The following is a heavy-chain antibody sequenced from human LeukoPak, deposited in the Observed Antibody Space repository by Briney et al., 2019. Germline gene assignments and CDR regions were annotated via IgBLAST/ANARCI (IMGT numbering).Heavy chain of an antibody. Sequence: GGSLRLSCAASGFSFSTYGVHWVRQAPGKGLEWVAIVWYDGNNKYYADSVKGRFTISRDNSKNTVYLQMSSLRAEDTAVYYCARGAYKSAAGFDPWGQGTLVTVSS. D-gene: IGHD6-13*01. J-gene: IGHJ5*02. V-gene: IGHV3-33*01. CDR2: VWYDGNNK. CDR3: ARGAYKSAAGFDP. CDR1: GFSFSTYG.